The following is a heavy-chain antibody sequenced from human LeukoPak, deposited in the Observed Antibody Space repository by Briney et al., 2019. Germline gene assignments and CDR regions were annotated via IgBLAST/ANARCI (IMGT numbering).Heavy chain of an antibody. CDR3: ARFTSSRNREHRDAFDI. Sequence: ASVKVSCKASGYTFTSYGIRWVRPPPGQGLEWMGWISPYNGNTNYAQKLQGRVTMTTDTSTRTGYMALRSLRAVGTAVYYCARFTSSRNREHRDAFDIWGQGTMVTVSS. CDR2: ISPYNGNT. CDR1: GYTFTSYG. V-gene: IGHV1-18*01. D-gene: IGHD1/OR15-1a*01. J-gene: IGHJ3*02.